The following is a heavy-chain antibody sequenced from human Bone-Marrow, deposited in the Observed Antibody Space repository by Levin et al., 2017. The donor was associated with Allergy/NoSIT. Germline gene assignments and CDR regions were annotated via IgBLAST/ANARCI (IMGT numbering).Heavy chain of an antibody. CDR3: VRETSCDCDL. J-gene: IGHJ5*02. Sequence: GGSLRLSCAASGFTFSSHYMNWVRQAPGTGLEWVAHIKHDGTDKYYVDSVKGRFTISRDNAKNSLYLQMNSLRAEDTAVYYCVRETSCDCDLWGQGTLVTVSS. CDR2: IKHDGTDK. V-gene: IGHV3-7*01. CDR1: GFTFSSHY. D-gene: IGHD2-21*02.